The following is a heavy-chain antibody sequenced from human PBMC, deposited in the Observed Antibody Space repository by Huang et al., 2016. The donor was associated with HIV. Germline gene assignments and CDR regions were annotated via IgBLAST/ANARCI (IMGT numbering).Heavy chain of an antibody. CDR2: INPDGSER. CDR1: GFTFRSYW. CDR3: ARGFRAKPGDY. J-gene: IGHJ4*02. Sequence: EVQLVESGGGLVQPGRSLRLSCAASGFTFRSYWMNWVRQTPGRGRGWVANINPDGSERHYLDSVRCRFTISRDNANNSLSLQLNGLKAEDSAVYYCARGFRAKPGDYWGQGTLAIVSS. V-gene: IGHV3-7*01.